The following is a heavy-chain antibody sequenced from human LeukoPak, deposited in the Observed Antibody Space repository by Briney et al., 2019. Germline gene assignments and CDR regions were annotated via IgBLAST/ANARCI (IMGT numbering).Heavy chain of an antibody. D-gene: IGHD6-6*01. J-gene: IGHJ6*03. CDR3: ARQVFSSSPKIGGIYYYYYMDV. Sequence: SETLSLTCAVYGGSFSGYYWSWIRQPPGKGLEWIGEINHSGSTNYNPSLKSRVTISVDTSKNQFSLKLSSVTAADTAVYYCARQVFSSSPKIGGIYYYYYMDVWGKGTTVTVSS. CDR2: INHSGST. V-gene: IGHV4-34*01. CDR1: GGSFSGYY.